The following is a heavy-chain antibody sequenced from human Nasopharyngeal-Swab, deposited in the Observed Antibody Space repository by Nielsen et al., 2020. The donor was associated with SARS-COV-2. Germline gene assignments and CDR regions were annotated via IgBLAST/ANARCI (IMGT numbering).Heavy chain of an antibody. Sequence: SETLSLTCAVYGGSFSGYYWSWIRQPPGKGLEWIGEINHSGSTTYNPSLKTRVTISVDTSKNQFSLKLSSVTAADTAVYYCARGDVVVPAASYYYYYGMDVWGQGTTVTVSS. CDR3: ARGDVVVPAASYYYYYGMDV. J-gene: IGHJ6*02. V-gene: IGHV4-34*01. D-gene: IGHD2-2*01. CDR1: GGSFSGYY. CDR2: INHSGST.